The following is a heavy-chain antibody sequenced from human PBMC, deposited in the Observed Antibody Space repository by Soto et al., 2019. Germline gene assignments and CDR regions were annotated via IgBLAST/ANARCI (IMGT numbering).Heavy chain of an antibody. V-gene: IGHV3-23*01. Sequence: GESLKISCAASGFPFHSYSMSWVRQAPGKGLEWVSAISGSGGSTYYADSVKGRFTISRDNSKNTLYLQMNSLRAEDTAVYYCAKDKFGNPRLIDYWGQGTLVTVSS. D-gene: IGHD3-16*01. CDR2: ISGSGGST. CDR1: GFPFHSYS. J-gene: IGHJ4*02. CDR3: AKDKFGNPRLIDY.